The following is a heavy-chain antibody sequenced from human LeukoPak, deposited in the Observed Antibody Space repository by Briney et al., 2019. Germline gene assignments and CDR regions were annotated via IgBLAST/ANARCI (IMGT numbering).Heavy chain of an antibody. D-gene: IGHD3-3*01. V-gene: IGHV3-23*01. CDR3: AKRGRFSWGSFDI. J-gene: IGHJ3*02. CDR2: ISGGSVST. CDR1: GYTCRSYA. Sequence: GGSLRLSCAASGYTCRSYAMKWVRKAPGKGLEWVSAISGGSVSTYYADSVKGRFTISRDNSKNTLYLQMNSLRAEDTAVYYCAKRGRFSWGSFDIWGQGTMVTVSS.